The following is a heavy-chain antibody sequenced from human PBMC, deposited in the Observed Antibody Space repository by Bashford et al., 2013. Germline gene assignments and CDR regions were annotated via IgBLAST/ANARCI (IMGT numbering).Heavy chain of an antibody. J-gene: IGHJ3*02. Sequence: RQAPGKGLEWIGEVNHSGGTNYNPSLKSRVTISVDTSKNQFSLKLSSVTAADTAVYYCARDPPHDSSGYTFDIWGRGTMVTVSS. CDR3: ARDPPHDSSGYTFDI. CDR2: VNHSGGT. D-gene: IGHD3-22*01. V-gene: IGHV4-34*01.